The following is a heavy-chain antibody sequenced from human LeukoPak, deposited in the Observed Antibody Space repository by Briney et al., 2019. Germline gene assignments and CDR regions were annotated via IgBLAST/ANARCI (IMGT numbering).Heavy chain of an antibody. CDR2: IYPSDSDT. V-gene: IGHV5-51*01. CDR3: ARQYGYCSGGSCPFDY. Sequence: GESLKISCHASGYIFTTYWIGWVRQMPGKGLEWMGIIYPSDSDTRYNPSFQGQVTISADKSISTAYLQWSSLKASDTAMYYCARQYGYCSGGSCPFDYWGQGTLVTVSS. J-gene: IGHJ4*02. D-gene: IGHD2-15*01. CDR1: GYIFTTYW.